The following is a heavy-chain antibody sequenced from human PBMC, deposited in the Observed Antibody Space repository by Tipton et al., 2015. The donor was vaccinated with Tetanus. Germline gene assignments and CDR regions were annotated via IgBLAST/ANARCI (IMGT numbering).Heavy chain of an antibody. CDR3: ARDQARGARGWNYFDC. J-gene: IGHJ4*02. D-gene: IGHD1-26*01. CDR2: IYFSGST. Sequence: LVKPTQTLSPTCTVSGGSIGRGGYYWSWIRQHPGKGLEWIGDIYFSGSTYYNPSLKSRVTILVDTSKNQFSLKLKSVTAADTAVYYCARDQARGARGWNYFDCWGQGTLVTVSS. CDR1: GGSIGRGGYY. V-gene: IGHV4-31*03.